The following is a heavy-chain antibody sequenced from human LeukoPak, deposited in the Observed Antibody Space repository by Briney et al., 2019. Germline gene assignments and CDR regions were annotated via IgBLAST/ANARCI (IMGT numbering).Heavy chain of an antibody. D-gene: IGHD3-3*01. V-gene: IGHV4-4*07. CDR3: ARDILLLRVSNWFDP. Sequence: SETLSLTCTVSGGSISSYYWSWIRQPAGKGLEWIGRIYTSGSTNYNPSLKSRVTISVDTSKNQFSLKLSSVTAADTAVYYCARDILLLRVSNWFDPWGQGTLVTVPS. CDR2: IYTSGST. CDR1: GGSISSYY. J-gene: IGHJ5*02.